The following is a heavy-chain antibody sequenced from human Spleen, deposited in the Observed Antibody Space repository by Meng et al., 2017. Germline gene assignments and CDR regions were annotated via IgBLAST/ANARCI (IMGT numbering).Heavy chain of an antibody. V-gene: IGHV1-18*01. D-gene: IGHD2-15*01. J-gene: IGHJ6*02. CDR2: ISAYNGNT. CDR1: GYAFTSYG. CDR3: ARDDCSDATCYFYHYGMDV. Sequence: ASVKVSCKASGYAFTSYGVSWVRQAPGQGLEWMGWISAYNGNTNYAQKLQGRVTMTTDTSTSTAYMELRSLRSDDTAVYFCARDDCSDATCYFYHYGMDVWGQGTTVTVSS.